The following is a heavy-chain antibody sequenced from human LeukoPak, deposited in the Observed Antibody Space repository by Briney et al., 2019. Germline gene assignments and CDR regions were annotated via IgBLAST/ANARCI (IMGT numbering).Heavy chain of an antibody. J-gene: IGHJ4*02. Sequence: SETLSLTCAVYGGSFSGYYWSWIRQPPGKGLEWIGEINHSGSTNYNPSLKSRVTISVDTSKNQFSLKLSSVTAADTAVYYCARGSQSLGYCSGGSCRAKIFDYWGQGTLVTVAS. CDR1: GGSFSGYY. V-gene: IGHV4-34*01. D-gene: IGHD2-15*01. CDR3: ARGSQSLGYCSGGSCRAKIFDY. CDR2: INHSGST.